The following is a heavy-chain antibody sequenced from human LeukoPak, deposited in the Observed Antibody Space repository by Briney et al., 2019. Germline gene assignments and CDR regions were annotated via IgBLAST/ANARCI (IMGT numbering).Heavy chain of an antibody. V-gene: IGHV3-30*03. CDR1: GFTFSSYG. CDR3: ARDMSRVWFGEFPNWFDP. J-gene: IGHJ5*02. CDR2: ISYDGSNK. Sequence: GGSLRLSCAASGFTFSSYGMHWVRQAPGKGLEWVAVISYDGSNKYYADSVKGRFTISRDNSKNTLYLQMNSLRAEDTAVYYCARDMSRVWFGEFPNWFDPWGQGTLVTVSS. D-gene: IGHD3-10*01.